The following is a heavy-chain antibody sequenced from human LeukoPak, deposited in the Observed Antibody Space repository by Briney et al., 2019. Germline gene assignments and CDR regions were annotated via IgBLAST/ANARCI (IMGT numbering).Heavy chain of an antibody. CDR3: ARGLPGYSNAWNDH. V-gene: IGHV3-74*01. CDR1: GFTFSRYW. D-gene: IGHD6-13*01. CDR2: TNSDGSLP. Sequence: GGSLRLSCAASGFTFSRYWMHWVRQAQGKSLVWVSRTNSDGSLPSYADSVKGRFTISRDNAKNTLYLQMNSLGVEDTAIYYCARGLPGYSNAWNDHWGQGTLVTVSS. J-gene: IGHJ5*02.